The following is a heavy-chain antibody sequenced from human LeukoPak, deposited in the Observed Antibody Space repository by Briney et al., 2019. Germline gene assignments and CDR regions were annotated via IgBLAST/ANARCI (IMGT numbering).Heavy chain of an antibody. CDR2: IYSGGST. J-gene: IGHJ4*02. CDR3: ARVVLDSSSWYGTSPYYFDY. Sequence: GGSLRLSCAASGFTVSSNYMSWVRQAPGKGLEWVSVIYSGGSTYYADSMKGRFTISRDNSKNTLYLQMNSLRAEDTAVYYCARVVLDSSSWYGTSPYYFDYWGQGTLVTVSS. V-gene: IGHV3-66*01. CDR1: GFTVSSNY. D-gene: IGHD6-13*01.